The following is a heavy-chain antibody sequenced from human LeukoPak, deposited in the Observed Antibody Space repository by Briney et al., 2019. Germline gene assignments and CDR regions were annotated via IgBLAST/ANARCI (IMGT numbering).Heavy chain of an antibody. J-gene: IGHJ4*02. CDR1: GFTVSSNY. Sequence: GGSLRLSCAASGFTVSSNYMSWVCQAPGKGLEWVSVIYSGGSTYYADSVKGRFTISRDNSKNTLYLQMNSLRAEDTAVYYCARSDYGDSADYWGQGTLVTVSS. CDR2: IYSGGST. CDR3: ARSDYGDSADY. D-gene: IGHD4-17*01. V-gene: IGHV3-53*05.